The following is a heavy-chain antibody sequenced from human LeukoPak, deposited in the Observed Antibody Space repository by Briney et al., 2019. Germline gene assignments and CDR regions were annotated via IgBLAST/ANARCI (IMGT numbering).Heavy chain of an antibody. CDR3: AAFLRGSGWYGAFDI. Sequence: GASVKVSCKASGFTFTSSAMQWVRQARGQRLEWIGWIVVGSGNTNYAQKFRERATITRDMSTSTAYMELSSLRSEDTAVYYCAAFLRGSGWYGAFDIWGQGTMVTVSS. D-gene: IGHD6-19*01. J-gene: IGHJ3*02. V-gene: IGHV1-58*02. CDR2: IVVGSGNT. CDR1: GFTFTSSA.